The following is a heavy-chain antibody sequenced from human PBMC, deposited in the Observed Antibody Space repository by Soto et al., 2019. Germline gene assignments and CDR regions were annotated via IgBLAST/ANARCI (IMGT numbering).Heavy chain of an antibody. V-gene: IGHV3-33*01. J-gene: IGHJ3*02. CDR2: VWFDGSDK. D-gene: IGHD2-15*01. Sequence: PGGSLRLSCAASGFTFNRYGMHWVRQAPGKGLEWVALVWFDGSDKYYSDSVRGRFTISRDNSINTLYLQMNSLRAEDTAIYYCARLYCTASSCYSVGGFDIWGQGTMVTVSS. CDR1: GFTFNRYG. CDR3: ARLYCTASSCYSVGGFDI.